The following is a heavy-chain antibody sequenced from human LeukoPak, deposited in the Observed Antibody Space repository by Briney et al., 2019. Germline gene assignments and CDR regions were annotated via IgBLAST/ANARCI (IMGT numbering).Heavy chain of an antibody. Sequence: ASVKVSCKASGYTFTGYYMHWVRQAPGQGLEWMGWINPNSGGTNYAQKFQGRVTMTRDTSTSTAYMELSSLRSDDTAVYYCARVLVPAGGGVTDHWGQGTLVTVSS. CDR3: ARVLVPAGGGVTDH. CDR1: GYTFTGYY. D-gene: IGHD3-16*01. CDR2: INPNSGGT. V-gene: IGHV1-2*02. J-gene: IGHJ4*02.